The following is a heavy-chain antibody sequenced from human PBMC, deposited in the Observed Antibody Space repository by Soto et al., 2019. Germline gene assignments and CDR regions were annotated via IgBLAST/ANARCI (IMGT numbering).Heavy chain of an antibody. D-gene: IGHD3-22*01. V-gene: IGHV2-5*01. CDR1: GFSLSTSGVG. CDR2: IYWHDGK. J-gene: IGHJ3*02. Sequence: QITLKESGPTLVKTTQTLTLTCTFSGFSLSTSGVGVGWIRQPPGKALEWLALIYWHDGKRYRPSLKSMLIITMDTSKNQVVLTMTNMDPVFTAIYSCAHSFYDSSGYYVPDAFDIWGQGTMVTASS. CDR3: AHSFYDSSGYYVPDAFDI.